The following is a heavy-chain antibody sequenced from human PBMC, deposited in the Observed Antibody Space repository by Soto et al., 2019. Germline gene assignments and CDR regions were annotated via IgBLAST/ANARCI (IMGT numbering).Heavy chain of an antibody. CDR3: ARARDYYYSGLDV. J-gene: IGHJ6*02. CDR1: GITFSRSV. Sequence: PGGSLRLSCAASGITFSRSVMHWVRQAPGKGLEWLSIISYDGSDEYYADSVKGRFTISRDNSENAVYLQMNSLRSEDTAVYYCARARDYYYSGLDVWGQGTTVTVSS. CDR2: ISYDGSDE. V-gene: IGHV3-30-3*01.